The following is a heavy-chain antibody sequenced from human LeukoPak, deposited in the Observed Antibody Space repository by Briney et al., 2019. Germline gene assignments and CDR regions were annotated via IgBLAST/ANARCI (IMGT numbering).Heavy chain of an antibody. J-gene: IGHJ3*02. CDR1: GYTFTSYG. V-gene: IGHV1-18*01. Sequence: GASVKVSCKASGYTFTSYGISWVRQAPGQGLEWMGWISAYNGNTNYAQKLQGRVTMTTDTSTSTAYMELRSLRSDDTAVYYCARGVGYYYDSSGYRPLRAFDIWGQGTMVTVSS. CDR3: ARGVGYYYDSSGYRPLRAFDI. CDR2: ISAYNGNT. D-gene: IGHD3-22*01.